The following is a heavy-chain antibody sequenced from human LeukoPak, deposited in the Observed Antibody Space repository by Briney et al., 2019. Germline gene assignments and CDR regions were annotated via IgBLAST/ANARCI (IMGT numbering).Heavy chain of an antibody. D-gene: IGHD3-16*01. Sequence: GASVKVSCKASGGTFSSYAISWVRQAPGQGLEWMGGIIPILGTANYAQKFQGRVTITADKSTSTAYMELSSLRSEDTAVYYCARCLGDYYYYMDVWGKGTTVTVSS. CDR1: GGTFSSYA. J-gene: IGHJ6*03. V-gene: IGHV1-69*10. CDR2: IIPILGTA. CDR3: ARCLGDYYYYMDV.